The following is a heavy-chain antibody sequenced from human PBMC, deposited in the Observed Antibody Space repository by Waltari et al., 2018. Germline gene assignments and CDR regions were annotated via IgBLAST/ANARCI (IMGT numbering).Heavy chain of an antibody. Sequence: QLQLQESGPGLVKPSETLSLTCTVSGGSISSSSYYWGWIRQPPGKGLEWIGSIYSSGSTYYNPSLKSRVTISVDTSKNQFSLKLSSVTAADTAVYYCARHIVVVVAATGGIDYWGQGTLVTVSS. CDR2: IYSSGST. CDR1: GGSISSSSYY. J-gene: IGHJ4*02. D-gene: IGHD2-15*01. V-gene: IGHV4-39*07. CDR3: ARHIVVVVAATGGIDY.